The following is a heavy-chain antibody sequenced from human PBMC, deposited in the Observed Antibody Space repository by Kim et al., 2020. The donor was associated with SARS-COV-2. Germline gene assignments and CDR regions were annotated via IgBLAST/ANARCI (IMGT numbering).Heavy chain of an antibody. D-gene: IGHD4-17*01. CDR3: ARAGASTVPDWFFDV. CDR1: GYTFRNYA. Sequence: ASVKVSCKASGYTFRNYAMHWVRQAPGQRLEWMGRINAGNGNTKYSQKFHGRVTISRDTVASTAYMELSSLRSEDTAVYYCARAGASTVPDWFFDVWGRGTLVTVSS. J-gene: IGHJ2*01. V-gene: IGHV1-3*01. CDR2: INAGNGNT.